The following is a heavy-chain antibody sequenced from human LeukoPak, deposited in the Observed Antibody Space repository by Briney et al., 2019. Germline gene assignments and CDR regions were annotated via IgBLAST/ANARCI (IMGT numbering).Heavy chain of an antibody. Sequence: SQTLSLTCTVSGGSTSSGSYYWSWIRQPAGKGLEWIGRIYTSGSTNYNPSLKSRVTISVDTSKNQFSLKLSSVTAADSAVYYCARDYRVAGSYYYYMDVWGKGTTVTVSS. J-gene: IGHJ6*03. CDR2: IYTSGST. D-gene: IGHD6-19*01. V-gene: IGHV4-61*02. CDR3: ARDYRVAGSYYYYMDV. CDR1: GGSTSSGSYY.